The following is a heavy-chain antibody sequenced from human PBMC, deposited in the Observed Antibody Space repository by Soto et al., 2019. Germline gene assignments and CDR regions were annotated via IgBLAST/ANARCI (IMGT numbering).Heavy chain of an antibody. Sequence: LSLTCTVSGGSISSGGYYWSWIRQHPGKGLEWIGYIYYSGSTYYNPSLKSRVTISADTSKNQFSLKLGSVTAADTAVYYCARDLYGSGSYYYYYYGMDVWGQGTTVTVSS. J-gene: IGHJ6*02. CDR2: IYYSGST. CDR1: GGSISSGGYY. V-gene: IGHV4-31*03. CDR3: ARDLYGSGSYYYYYYGMDV. D-gene: IGHD3-10*01.